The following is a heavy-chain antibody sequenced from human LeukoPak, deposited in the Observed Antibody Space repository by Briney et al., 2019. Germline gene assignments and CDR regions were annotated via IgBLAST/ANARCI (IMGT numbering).Heavy chain of an antibody. J-gene: IGHJ4*02. CDR1: GGTFSSYA. CDR3: ARDGGAAAGYFDY. Sequence: SVKVSCKAPGGTFSSYAISWVRQAPGQGLEWMGGIIPIFGTANYAQKFQGGVTITTDESTSTAYMELSSLRSEDTAVYYCARDGGAAAGYFDYWGQGTLVTVSS. CDR2: IIPIFGTA. V-gene: IGHV1-69*05. D-gene: IGHD6-13*01.